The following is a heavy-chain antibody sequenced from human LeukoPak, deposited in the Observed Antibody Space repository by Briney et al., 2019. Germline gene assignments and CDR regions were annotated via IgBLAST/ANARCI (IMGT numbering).Heavy chain of an antibody. J-gene: IGHJ1*01. Sequence: GASVKVSCKASGYTFPSYFMHWVRQAPGQGLEWMGIINPSGGSTSYAQKFQGRVTMTRDTSTSTVYMELSSLRSEDTAVYYCARNLAGIAAAGAWLYFQHWGQGTLVTVSS. CDR1: GYTFPSYF. CDR3: ARNLAGIAAAGAWLYFQH. D-gene: IGHD6-13*01. CDR2: INPSGGST. V-gene: IGHV1-46*01.